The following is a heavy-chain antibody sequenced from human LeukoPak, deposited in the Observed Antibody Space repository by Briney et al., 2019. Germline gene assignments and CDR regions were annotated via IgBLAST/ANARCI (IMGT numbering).Heavy chain of an antibody. D-gene: IGHD1-1*01. CDR1: GFTFSSYG. V-gene: IGHV3-33*01. CDR2: VWFDGNSQ. CDR3: AGVRQQLEWYFHY. J-gene: IGHJ4*02. Sequence: PGRSLRLSCAASGFTFSSYGMHWVRQAPGKGLEWVAAVWFDGNSQYYADSVKGRFTISRDNSKNTLYLEMDSLRAEDTAVYYCAGVRQQLEWYFHYWGQGTLVTVSS.